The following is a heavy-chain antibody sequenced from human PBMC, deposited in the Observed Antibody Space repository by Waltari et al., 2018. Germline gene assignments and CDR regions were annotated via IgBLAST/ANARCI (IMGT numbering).Heavy chain of an antibody. CDR1: GYSISSGYY. J-gene: IGHJ6*02. CDR3: ARIRIAAAGTYYYGMDV. Sequence: QVQLQESGPGLVKPSETLSLTCAVSGYSISSGYYWGWIRQPPGKGLAWIGSIYHSGSTDSNPSLKSRVTISVDTSKNQFSLKLSSVTAADTAVYYCARIRIAAAGTYYYGMDVWGQGTTVTVSS. V-gene: IGHV4-38-2*01. CDR2: IYHSGST. D-gene: IGHD6-13*01.